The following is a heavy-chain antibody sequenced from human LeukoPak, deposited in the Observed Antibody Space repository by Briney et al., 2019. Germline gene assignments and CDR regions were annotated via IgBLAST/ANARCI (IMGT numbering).Heavy chain of an antibody. D-gene: IGHD6-6*01. CDR2: INSDGSST. CDR3: ARSVTTTARPPGH. Sequence: GGSLRLPCAASGFTFSTYWMHWVRQAPGKGLVWVSRINSDGSSTYYADSVKGRFTISRDNAKNTLYLQMNSLRAEDTAVYYCARSVTTTARPPGHWGQGTLVTVSS. V-gene: IGHV3-74*01. CDR1: GFTFSTYW. J-gene: IGHJ4*02.